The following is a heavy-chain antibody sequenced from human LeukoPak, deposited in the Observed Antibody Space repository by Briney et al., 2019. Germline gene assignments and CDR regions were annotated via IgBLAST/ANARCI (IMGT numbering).Heavy chain of an antibody. V-gene: IGHV4-59*08. Sequence: PSETLSLTCAVSGGSISSYYWSWIRQPPGRGLEWIGYLYYSGSTNNNPSLKCRLTILVDTSKNQFSLKLTSVTSSDTAVYYCARATSSYFYYMVVWGKRTTVTISS. CDR1: GGSISSYY. CDR2: LYYSGST. J-gene: IGHJ6*03. CDR3: ARATSSYFYYMVV. D-gene: IGHD5-12*01.